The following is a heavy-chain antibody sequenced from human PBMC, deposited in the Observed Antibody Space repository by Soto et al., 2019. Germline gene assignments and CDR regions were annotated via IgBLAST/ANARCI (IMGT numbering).Heavy chain of an antibody. CDR1: GYSFTIYC. Sequence: GESLKISCKGSGYSFTIYCIGWVLQMPWKGLEWMGIIYPGDSDTRYSPSFQGQVTISADKSISTAYLQWSSLKASDTAMYYCARQGGYSYVPHYYYGMDVWGQGTTVTVSS. CDR3: ARQGGYSYVPHYYYGMDV. J-gene: IGHJ6*02. D-gene: IGHD5-18*01. V-gene: IGHV5-51*01. CDR2: IYPGDSDT.